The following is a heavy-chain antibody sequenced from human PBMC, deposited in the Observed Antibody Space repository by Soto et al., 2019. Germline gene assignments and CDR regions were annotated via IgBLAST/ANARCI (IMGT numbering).Heavy chain of an antibody. V-gene: IGHV1-69*02. Sequence: SVKVSCKASGDTYSTYTISWVRQAPGQGLEWMGRIIPILGIANYAQKFQGRVTITADKSTSTAYMELSSLRSEDTAAYYCAKNRAPGGYNLSRGARGTVLTVSS. CDR3: AKNRAPGGYNLSR. CDR1: GDTYSTYT. J-gene: IGHJ4*02. CDR2: IIPILGIA. D-gene: IGHD3-16*01.